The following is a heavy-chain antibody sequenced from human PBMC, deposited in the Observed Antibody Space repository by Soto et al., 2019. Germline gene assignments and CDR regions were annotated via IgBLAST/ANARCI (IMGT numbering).Heavy chain of an antibody. Sequence: QITLNESGPTVVRPTETLTLTCRFSGFSLTTSGVGVGWVRQSPGKAPEWLALIYWDDDKRYSESLKSRLTITNDTSKNQVVLTVANLDPTDTATYYCAHRVLRTVFGLATTTAIYFDFWGQGTPVAVSS. CDR1: GFSLTTSGVG. CDR2: IYWDDDK. V-gene: IGHV2-5*02. D-gene: IGHD3-3*01. CDR3: AHRVLRTVFGLATTTAIYFDF. J-gene: IGHJ4*02.